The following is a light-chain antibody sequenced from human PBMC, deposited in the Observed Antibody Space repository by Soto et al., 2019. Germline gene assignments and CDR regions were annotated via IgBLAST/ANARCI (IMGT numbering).Light chain of an antibody. CDR1: QSIRNY. CDR2: GAS. Sequence: EIVLTQSPATLSVSPGERATLSCRASQSIRNYLAWYQQKPGQAPRLLIYGASSRATGIPDRFSGSGSGTDFTLTISRLEPEDFAVYYCQQTGTFGQGTKVEIK. CDR3: QQTGT. J-gene: IGKJ1*01. V-gene: IGKV3-11*01.